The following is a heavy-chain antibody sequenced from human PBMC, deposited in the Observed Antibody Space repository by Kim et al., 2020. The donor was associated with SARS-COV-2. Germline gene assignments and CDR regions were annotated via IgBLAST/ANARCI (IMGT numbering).Heavy chain of an antibody. CDR3: ARDKLPGYCSSTSCPGGWFDP. J-gene: IGHJ5*02. Sequence: SETLSLTCTVSGGSISSGGYYWSWIRQHPGKGLEWIGYIYYSGSTYYNPSLKSRVTISVDTSKNQFSLKLSSVTAADTAVYYCARDKLPGYCSSTSCPGGWFDPWGQGTLVTVSS. CDR2: IYYSGST. CDR1: GGSISSGGYY. D-gene: IGHD2-2*01. V-gene: IGHV4-31*03.